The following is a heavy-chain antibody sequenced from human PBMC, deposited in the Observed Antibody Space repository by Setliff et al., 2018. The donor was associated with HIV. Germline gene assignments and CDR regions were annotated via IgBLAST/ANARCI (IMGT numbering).Heavy chain of an antibody. CDR1: GESFSDYY. Sequence: PSETLSLTCAVYGESFSDYYWSWIRQPPGKGLEWIGEINHSESTNYNPSLKSRVTVSVATSKNQFSLKLRSVTAAETAVYYCARGLRGWSHRGFDYWGQGIQVTVSS. J-gene: IGHJ4*02. V-gene: IGHV4-34*01. CDR2: INHSEST. CDR3: ARGLRGWSHRGFDY. D-gene: IGHD2-15*01.